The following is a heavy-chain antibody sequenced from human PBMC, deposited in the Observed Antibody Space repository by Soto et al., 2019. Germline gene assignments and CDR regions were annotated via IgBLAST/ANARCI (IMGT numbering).Heavy chain of an antibody. J-gene: IGHJ6*02. D-gene: IGHD4-17*01. CDR1: GGTFSSYA. CDR3: ARPTTVTTRYYYYGMDV. V-gene: IGHV1-69*13. CDR2: IIPIFGTA. Sequence: SVKVSCKASGGTFSSYAISWVRQAPGQGLEWMGGIIPIFGTANYAQKFQGRVTITADESTSTAYMELSSLRSEDTAVYYCARPTTVTTRYYYYGMDVWGQGTTVTVSS.